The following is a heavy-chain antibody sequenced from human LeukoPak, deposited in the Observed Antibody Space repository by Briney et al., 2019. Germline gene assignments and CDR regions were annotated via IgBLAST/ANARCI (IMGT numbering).Heavy chain of an antibody. J-gene: IGHJ4*02. V-gene: IGHV1-46*01. D-gene: IGHD1-26*01. Sequence: ASVKVSCKASGCTFTSYYMHWVRQAPGQGLEWMGLINPSGGSTTYAQKFQGRVTMARDTSTTTFYMELSSLRSEDTAVYYCARQWDAGVDYWGQGTLVTVSS. CDR2: INPSGGST. CDR1: GCTFTSYY. CDR3: ARQWDAGVDY.